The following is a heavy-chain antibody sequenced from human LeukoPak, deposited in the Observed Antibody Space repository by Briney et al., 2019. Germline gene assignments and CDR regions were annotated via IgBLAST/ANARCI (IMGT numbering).Heavy chain of an antibody. CDR3: ARLGFLEWLLPDY. CDR1: GGSISSYY. V-gene: IGHV4-59*01. D-gene: IGHD3-3*01. Sequence: SETLSLTCTVSGGSISSYYWSWIRQPPGKGLEWIGYIYYSGSTNYNPSLKSRVTISVDTSKNQFSLKLSSVTAADTAVYYCARLGFLEWLLPDYWGQGTLVTVSS. J-gene: IGHJ4*02. CDR2: IYYSGST.